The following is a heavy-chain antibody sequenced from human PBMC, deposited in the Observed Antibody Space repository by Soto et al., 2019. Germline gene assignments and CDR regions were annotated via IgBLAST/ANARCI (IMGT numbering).Heavy chain of an antibody. CDR2: IYYSGST. V-gene: IGHV4-30-4*01. J-gene: IGHJ6*02. D-gene: IGHD1-20*01. CDR3: ARVGFNWNDDYYGMDV. CDR1: GGSISSGDYY. Sequence: SETLSLTCTVSGGSISSGDYYWSWIRQPPGKGLEWIGYIYYSGSTYYNPSLKSRVTISVDTSKNQFSLKLSSVTAADTAVYYCARVGFNWNDDYYGMDVWGQGTTVTVSS.